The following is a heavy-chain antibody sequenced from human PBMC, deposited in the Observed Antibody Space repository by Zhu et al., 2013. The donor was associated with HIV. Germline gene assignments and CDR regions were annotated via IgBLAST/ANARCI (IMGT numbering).Heavy chain of an antibody. CDR1: GYTFTSYY. CDR2: INPSVGST. V-gene: IGHV1-46*03. CDR3: ARYYGSGRNFDY. D-gene: IGHD3-10*01. J-gene: IGHJ4*02. Sequence: QVQLVQSGAEVKKPGASVKVSCKASGYTFTSYYIHWVRQAPGQGLEWMGIINPSVGSTSYAQKFQGRVTMTRDTSTSTVYMELSSLRSEDTAVYYCARYYGSGRNFDYWGQGTLVTVSS.